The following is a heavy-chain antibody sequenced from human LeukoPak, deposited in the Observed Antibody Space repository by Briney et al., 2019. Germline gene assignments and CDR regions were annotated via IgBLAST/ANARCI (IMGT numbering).Heavy chain of an antibody. J-gene: IGHJ3*02. CDR3: AKSEEDCWSDAFDI. CDR1: VFTFSSSD. CDR2: ISFDGSNK. V-gene: IGHV3-30*18. D-gene: IGHD2-21*01. Sequence: PGRPLRLSCAASVFTFSSSDIHWVRRIPAKGRRGGAAISFDGSNKYYADSVKGRFTITRDNSKITLFMQMNSLRAEDTDVYYCAKSEEDCWSDAFDIWGQGTMVTVSS.